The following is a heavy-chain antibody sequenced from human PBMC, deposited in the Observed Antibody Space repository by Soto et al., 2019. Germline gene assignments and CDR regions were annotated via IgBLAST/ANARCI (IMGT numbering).Heavy chain of an antibody. J-gene: IGHJ6*02. Sequence: EVQMVESGGGLVQPGGSLRLSCAGSGFTFSTYNMDWVRQAPGKGLEWISYITNTGETIYYADSERGRFTISRDNAKNALFLQMNSLRDEETAVYYCARDGDRGYDMDVWGQGTTVTVS. CDR2: ITNTGETI. D-gene: IGHD3-22*01. CDR1: GFTFSTYN. V-gene: IGHV3-48*02. CDR3: ARDGDRGYDMDV.